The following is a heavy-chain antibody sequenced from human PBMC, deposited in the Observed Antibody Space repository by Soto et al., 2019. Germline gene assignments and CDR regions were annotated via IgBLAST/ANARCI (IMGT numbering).Heavy chain of an antibody. Sequence: QMQLVQSGAEVKERGSSVKISCKTSGGTFNTYALTWVRQAPGQGLEWIGGIIPIFGIKNVAQRFQGRVTITADESLTTAYMEMTSLRSDDTAVYYCAKEEGDHWGQGTLVTVSS. CDR1: GGTFNTYA. J-gene: IGHJ4*02. CDR3: AKEEGDH. CDR2: IIPIFGIK. V-gene: IGHV1-69*01.